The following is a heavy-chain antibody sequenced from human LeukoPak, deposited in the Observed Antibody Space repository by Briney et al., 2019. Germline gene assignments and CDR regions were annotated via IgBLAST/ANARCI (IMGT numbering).Heavy chain of an antibody. D-gene: IGHD2-2*02. J-gene: IGHJ3*02. Sequence: GGSLRLSCAASGFTFSSYWMSWVRQAPGKGLEWVANIKQDGSEKYYVDSVKGRFTISRDNAKNSLYLQMNSLRAEDTAVYYCAREDIVVVPAAILHDAFDIWGQGTMVTVSS. CDR3: AREDIVVVPAAILHDAFDI. V-gene: IGHV3-7*01. CDR2: IKQDGSEK. CDR1: GFTFSSYW.